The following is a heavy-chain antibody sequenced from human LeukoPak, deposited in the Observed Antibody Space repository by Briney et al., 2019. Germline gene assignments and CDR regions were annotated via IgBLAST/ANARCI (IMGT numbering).Heavy chain of an antibody. Sequence: ASVKVSCKASGYTFTSYGISWVRQATGQGLEWMGWMNPNSGNTGYAQKFQGRVTMTRNTSISTAYMELSSLRSEDTAVYYCARGSRVWFGELLGDYWGQGTLVTVSS. CDR2: MNPNSGNT. J-gene: IGHJ4*02. CDR1: GYTFTSYG. V-gene: IGHV1-8*02. D-gene: IGHD3-10*01. CDR3: ARGSRVWFGELLGDY.